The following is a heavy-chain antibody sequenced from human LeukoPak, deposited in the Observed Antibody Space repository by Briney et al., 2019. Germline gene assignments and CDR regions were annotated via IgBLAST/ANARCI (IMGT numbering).Heavy chain of an antibody. CDR3: ARVGSTPAKFDY. D-gene: IGHD3-10*01. J-gene: IGHJ4*02. Sequence: PSETLSLTCAVYRGSFSGYYWSWIRQPPGKGLEWIGEINQNAYTKYNPPLKGRVTMSVDASKNQFSLRANSVTAADTAVYYCARVGSTPAKFDYWGQGMLVVVSA. V-gene: IGHV4-34*01. CDR1: RGSFSGYY. CDR2: INQNAYT.